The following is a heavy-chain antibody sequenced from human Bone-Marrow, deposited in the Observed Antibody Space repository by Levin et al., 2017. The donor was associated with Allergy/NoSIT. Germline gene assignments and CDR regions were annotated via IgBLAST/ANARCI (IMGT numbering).Heavy chain of an antibody. V-gene: IGHV1-18*01. D-gene: IGHD5-12*01. CDR1: GNTFTSYG. Sequence: VASVKVSCKISGNTFTSYGITWVRQAPGQGLEWMGWANVLNGVTHYAQKLQGRVTMTIDTSTTTAYMELRSLTSDDTALYYCARYDVATTALDVWGQGTTVTVSS. J-gene: IGHJ6*02. CDR2: ANVLNGVT. CDR3: ARYDVATTALDV.